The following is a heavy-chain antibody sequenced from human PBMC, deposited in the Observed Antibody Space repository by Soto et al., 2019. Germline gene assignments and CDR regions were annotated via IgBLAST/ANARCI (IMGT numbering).Heavy chain of an antibody. Sequence: SVKVSCKASGGTFSSYTHNWVRQAPGQGLEWMGGFMPTFGTANYAQNFQGRVSFSADESTSTAYMEMSSLRSEDTALYYCTLGHDSFGSRGFSRVDYWGQGTQVTVSS. V-gene: IGHV1-69*13. CDR2: FMPTFGTA. D-gene: IGHD3-22*01. CDR3: TLGHDSFGSRGFSRVDY. J-gene: IGHJ4*02. CDR1: GGTFSSYT.